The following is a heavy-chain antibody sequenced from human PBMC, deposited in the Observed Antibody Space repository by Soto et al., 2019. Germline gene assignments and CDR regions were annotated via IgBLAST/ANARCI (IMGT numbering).Heavy chain of an antibody. D-gene: IGHD4-17*01. J-gene: IGHJ5*02. Sequence: ETLSLTCTVSGDSVSKYYWNWIRQPAGKGLEWIGRIHSTRSPNYNPSLKSRVTMSVDTSKNQFSLKLNLTSVTAADTAVYYCARSPAYGDYANLDTWGQGTLVTVSS. CDR3: ARSPAYGDYANLDT. V-gene: IGHV4-4*07. CDR2: IHSTRSP. CDR1: GDSVSKYY.